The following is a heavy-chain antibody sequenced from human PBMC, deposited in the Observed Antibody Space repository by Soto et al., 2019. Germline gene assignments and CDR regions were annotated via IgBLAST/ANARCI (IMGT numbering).Heavy chain of an antibody. V-gene: IGHV4-34*01. CDR3: AREKRRLVGVWWFDP. D-gene: IGHD6-6*01. CDR2: INHSGST. Sequence: QVQLQQWGAGLLKPSETLSLTCAVYGGSFSGYYWSWIRQPPGQGLEWIGEINHSGSTNYNPSLKSRVTISVDTCKNQFSLKLSSVTAADTAVYYCAREKRRLVGVWWFDPWGQGTLVTVSS. J-gene: IGHJ5*02. CDR1: GGSFSGYY.